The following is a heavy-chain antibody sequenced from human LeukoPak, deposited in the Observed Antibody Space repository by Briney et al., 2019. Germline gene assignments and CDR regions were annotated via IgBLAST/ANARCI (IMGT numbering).Heavy chain of an antibody. CDR2: ISGTTTTI. V-gene: IGHV3-11*01. J-gene: IGHJ5*02. Sequence: GGSLRLSCAASGFTFSDYYMSWIRQAPGKGLEGVSYISGTTTTIYYADSVKGRFTISRDNAKNSLFLQMESLRAEDTAVYYCARHLWELPPLPVFDPWGQGTLVTVSS. D-gene: IGHD1-26*01. CDR1: GFTFSDYY. CDR3: ARHLWELPPLPVFDP.